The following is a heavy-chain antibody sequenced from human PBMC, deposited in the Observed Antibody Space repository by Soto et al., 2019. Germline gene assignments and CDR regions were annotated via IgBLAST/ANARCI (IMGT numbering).Heavy chain of an antibody. Sequence: QVQLQESGPGLVKPSQTLSLTCTVSGGSISSGDYYWSWIRQHPGKGLEWIGYIYYSGSTYYNPSLKSRVTISVDTSKNQFSLKLSSVTAXXTXXXXXXXXXXXXXXXXXPWGQGTLVTVSS. J-gene: IGHJ5*02. CDR3: XXXXXXXXXXXXP. CDR1: GGSISSGDYY. CDR2: IYYSGST. V-gene: IGHV4-31*03.